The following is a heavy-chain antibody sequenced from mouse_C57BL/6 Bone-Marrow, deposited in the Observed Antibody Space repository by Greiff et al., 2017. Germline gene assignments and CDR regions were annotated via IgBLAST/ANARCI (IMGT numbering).Heavy chain of an antibody. CDR1: GYTFTSYW. J-gene: IGHJ2*01. V-gene: IGHV1-55*01. CDR2: IYPGSGST. D-gene: IGHD2-1*01. Sequence: QVHVKQPGAELVKPGASVKMSCKASGYTFTSYWITWVKQRPGQGLEWIGDIYPGSGSTNYNEKFTSKATLTVDTSSSTAYLQLSSLTSEDSAVYYCAREGGDGNYGYWGQGTTLTVSS. CDR3: AREGGDGNYGY.